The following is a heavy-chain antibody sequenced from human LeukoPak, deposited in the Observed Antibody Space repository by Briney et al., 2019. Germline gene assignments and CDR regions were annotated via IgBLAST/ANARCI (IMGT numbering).Heavy chain of an antibody. CDR1: GYTFTSYG. CDR3: ASGPLYYYDSSGYYPRPYYYGMDV. D-gene: IGHD3-22*01. J-gene: IGHJ6*02. Sequence: ASVKVSCKASGYTFTSYGISWVRQAPGQGGEGMGWISAYNGNTNYAQKLQGRVTLTTDTSTSTAYMELRSLRSDDTAVYYCASGPLYYYDSSGYYPRPYYYGMDVWGQGTTVTVSS. CDR2: ISAYNGNT. V-gene: IGHV1-18*01.